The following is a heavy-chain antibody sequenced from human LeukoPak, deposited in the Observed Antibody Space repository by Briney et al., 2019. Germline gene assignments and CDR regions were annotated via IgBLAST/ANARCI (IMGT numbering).Heavy chain of an antibody. CDR1: GGSISPYF. V-gene: IGHV4-4*07. CDR2: ITSAGDT. J-gene: IGHJ5*02. Sequence: SETLSLTCTVSGGSISPYFWSWIRQPAGKGLEWIGRITSAGDTVYNPSLRGRVTMSLDTSKNQFSLILNSVTASDTALYYCAREGLKLPHNWFDPWGQGTLVTVSS. CDR3: AREGLKLPHNWFDP.